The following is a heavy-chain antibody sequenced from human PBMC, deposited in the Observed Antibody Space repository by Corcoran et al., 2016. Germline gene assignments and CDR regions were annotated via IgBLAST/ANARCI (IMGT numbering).Heavy chain of an antibody. V-gene: IGHV1-2*02. CDR3: ARGEEYSGSDYWYNWFDP. D-gene: IGHD1-26*01. Sequence: QVQLVQSGAEVKKPGASVKVSCKASGYTFTGYYMHWVRQAPGQGLEWMGWINPNSGGTNYAQKFQGKVTMTRETFISTAKMELSRMRCEDTDVYYCARGEEYSGSDYWYNWFDPWGQGTLVTVSS. J-gene: IGHJ5*02. CDR1: GYTFTGYY. CDR2: INPNSGGT.